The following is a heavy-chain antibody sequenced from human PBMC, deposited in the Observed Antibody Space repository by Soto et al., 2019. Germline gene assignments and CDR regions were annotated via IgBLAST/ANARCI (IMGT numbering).Heavy chain of an antibody. D-gene: IGHD3-9*01. V-gene: IGHV4-31*03. J-gene: IGHJ5*02. CDR1: GGSISSGGYY. Sequence: PSETLSLTCTVSGGSISSGGYYWSWIRQHPGKGLEWIGYIYYSGSTYYNPSLKSRVTISVDTSKNQFSLKLSSVTAADTAVYYCARTSSAASYYDILTGYIPFNWIDPSGQGTLVTVST. CDR2: IYYSGST. CDR3: ARTSSAASYYDILTGYIPFNWIDP.